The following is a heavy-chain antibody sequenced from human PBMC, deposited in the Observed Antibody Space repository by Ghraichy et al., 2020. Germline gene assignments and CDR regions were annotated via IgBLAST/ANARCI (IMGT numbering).Heavy chain of an antibody. J-gene: IGHJ3*02. D-gene: IGHD6-19*01. CDR2: IAWDDDK. CDR1: GFSLSTSGMC. Sequence: SGPTLVKPTQTLTLTCTFSGFSLSTSGMCVSWIRQPPGKALEWLARIAWDDDKYYSTSLKTRLTISKDTSKNQVVLTMTNMDPVDTATYYCARIRYSSGWSNDAFDIWGQGTMVTVSS. CDR3: ARIRYSSGWSNDAFDI. V-gene: IGHV2-70*11.